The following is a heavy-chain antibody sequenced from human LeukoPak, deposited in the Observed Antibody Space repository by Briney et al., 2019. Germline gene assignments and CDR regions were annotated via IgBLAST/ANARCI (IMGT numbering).Heavy chain of an antibody. CDR3: ARREWSTNWFDP. CDR1: GYTFTSYG. J-gene: IGHJ5*02. CDR2: ISAYNGNT. D-gene: IGHD3-3*01. V-gene: IGHV1-18*01. Sequence: GASVKVSCRASGYTFTSYGISWVRQAPGQGLEWMGWISAYNGNTNYAQKLQGRVTMTTDTSTSTAYMKLRSLRSDDTAVYYCARREWSTNWFDPWGQGTLVTVSS.